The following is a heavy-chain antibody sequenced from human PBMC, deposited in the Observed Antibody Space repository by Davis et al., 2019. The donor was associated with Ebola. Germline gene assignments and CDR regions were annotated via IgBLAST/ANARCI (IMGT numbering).Heavy chain of an antibody. J-gene: IGHJ5*02. CDR3: ATIGYDTSVA. V-gene: IGHV3-30-3*01. D-gene: IGHD3-22*01. CDR2: ISNDGSNK. CDR1: GFTFSSYA. Sequence: PGGSLRLSCAASGFTFSSYALHWVRQAPGKGLEWVAVISNDGSNKYYADSVKGRFTISRDNSKDTLYLQMNGLRAEDTAVYYCATIGYDTSVAWGQGTLVTVSS.